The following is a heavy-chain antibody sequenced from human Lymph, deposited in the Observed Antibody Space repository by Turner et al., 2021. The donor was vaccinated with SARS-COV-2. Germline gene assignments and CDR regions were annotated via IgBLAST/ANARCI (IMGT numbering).Heavy chain of an antibody. CDR1: GFPFSSYG. CDR3: AKDRVVPPAIWNYYYYYGMDV. D-gene: IGHD2-2*02. V-gene: IGHV3-23*01. CDR2: ISGSGGST. Sequence: EVQLLESGGGLVQPGGSLRLSCAASGFPFSSYGMSWVRQAPGKGLEWVSVISGSGGSTYYADSGKGRFTISRDNSKNTLYLQMNSLRAEDTAVYYCAKDRVVPPAIWNYYYYYGMDVWGQGTTVTVSS. J-gene: IGHJ6*02.